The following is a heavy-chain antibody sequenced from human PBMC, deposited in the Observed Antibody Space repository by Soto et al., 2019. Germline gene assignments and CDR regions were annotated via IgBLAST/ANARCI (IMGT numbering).Heavy chain of an antibody. CDR2: VSWNSGSV. CDR1: AFRIDDYA. CDR3: AKVLGQWLVPGYFDY. Sequence: EVQLVESGGGLVQPGRSLRLSCAASAFRIDDYAMHWVRQRPMKGMEWVSGVSWNSGSVGYAESVKGRFSISRDSPKNSLYLHMDSPRPEDTALYYCAKVLGQWLVPGYFDYWGQGILVPVSS. J-gene: IGHJ4*02. D-gene: IGHD6-19*01. V-gene: IGHV3-9*01.